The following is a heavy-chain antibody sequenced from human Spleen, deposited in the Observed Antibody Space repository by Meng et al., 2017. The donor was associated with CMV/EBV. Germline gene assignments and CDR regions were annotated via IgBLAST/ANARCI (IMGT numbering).Heavy chain of an antibody. J-gene: IGHJ4*02. D-gene: IGHD6-19*01. Sequence: CKASGGTFSNYAISWVRQAPGQGLEWMGGIIPIFGTANYAQKFQGRVTITTDESTSTAYMELSSLRSEDTAVYYCARGLGDSSHFDYWGQGTLVTVSS. CDR3: ARGLGDSSHFDY. V-gene: IGHV1-69*05. CDR2: IIPIFGTA. CDR1: GGTFSNYA.